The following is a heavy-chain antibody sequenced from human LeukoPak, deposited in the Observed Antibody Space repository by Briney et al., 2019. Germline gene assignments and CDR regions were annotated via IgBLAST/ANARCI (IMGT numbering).Heavy chain of an antibody. D-gene: IGHD2-2*01. CDR2: IYYSGST. CDR3: ARTCSSTSCYGGWAFDI. V-gene: IGHV4-59*01. CDR1: SGSISGYY. J-gene: IGHJ3*02. Sequence: SETLSLTCTVSSGSISGYYWSWIRQPPGKGLEWNGYIYYSGSTNYNPSLKSRVTISVDTSKNQFSLKLSSVTAADTAVYYCARTCSSTSCYGGWAFDIWGQGTMVTVSS.